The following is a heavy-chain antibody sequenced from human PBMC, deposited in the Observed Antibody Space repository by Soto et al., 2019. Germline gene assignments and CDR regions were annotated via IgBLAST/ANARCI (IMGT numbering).Heavy chain of an antibody. J-gene: IGHJ6*02. D-gene: IGHD1-26*01. Sequence: GSLRLSCAASGFTFSSYSMNWVRQAPGKGLEWVSYISSSSSTIYYADSVKGRFTISRDNAKDSLYLQMNSLRDEDTAVYYCARTTPVYSGSYQTDYHYYYGMDVWGQGTTVTVSS. CDR2: ISSSSSTI. CDR1: GFTFSSYS. CDR3: ARTTPVYSGSYQTDYHYYYGMDV. V-gene: IGHV3-48*02.